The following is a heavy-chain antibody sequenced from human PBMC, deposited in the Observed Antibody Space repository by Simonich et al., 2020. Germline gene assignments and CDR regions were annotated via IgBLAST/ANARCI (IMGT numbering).Heavy chain of an antibody. CDR3: ARWAYSSSYFDY. CDR1: GGSISSGRYY. V-gene: IGHV4-39*01. Sequence: QLQLQESGPGLVKPSETLSLTCTVSGGSISSGRYYWGWIRQPPGKGLEWIGNIYYSGSTYYNPSLKSRVTISVDTSKNQFSLKLSSVTAADTAVYYCARWAYSSSYFDYWGQGTLVTVSS. CDR2: IYYSGST. J-gene: IGHJ4*02. D-gene: IGHD6-6*01.